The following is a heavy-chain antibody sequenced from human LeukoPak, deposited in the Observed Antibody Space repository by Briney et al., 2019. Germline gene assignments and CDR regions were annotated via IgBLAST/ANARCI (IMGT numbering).Heavy chain of an antibody. CDR1: SGSISGYY. V-gene: IGHV4-4*07. CDR2: IYTSGST. D-gene: IGHD3-22*01. CDR3: ARDLDYYDRTYAFDI. J-gene: IGHJ3*02. Sequence: SETLSLTCTVSSGSISGYYWTWIRQPAGKGLEWIGRIYTSGSTNYNPSLKSRVTMSVDTSKNQFSLKLNSVTAADTAVYYCARDLDYYDRTYAFDIWGQGTMVIVSS.